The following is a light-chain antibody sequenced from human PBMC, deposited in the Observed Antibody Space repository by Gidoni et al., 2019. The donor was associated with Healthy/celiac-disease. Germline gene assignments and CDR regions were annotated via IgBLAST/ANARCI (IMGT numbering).Light chain of an antibody. CDR1: QSVSSSY. Sequence: ELVLTHSPGTLSLSPGERATLSCRASQSVSSSYVAWYQQKPGQAPRPLIYGASSRATGIPDRFSGSGAGTDFTLTISRLEAEDVAVYYCQQYGSSYTFGQGTKLEIK. J-gene: IGKJ2*01. CDR2: GAS. V-gene: IGKV3-20*01. CDR3: QQYGSSYT.